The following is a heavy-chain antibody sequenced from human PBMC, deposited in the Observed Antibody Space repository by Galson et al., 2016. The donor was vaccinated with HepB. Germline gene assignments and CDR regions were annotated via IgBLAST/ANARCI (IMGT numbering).Heavy chain of an antibody. V-gene: IGHV3-11*01. CDR3: VRDGHDQRDYSNGWYYFDF. J-gene: IGHJ4*02. CDR1: AFTFSDYY. Sequence: SLRLSCAASAFTFSDYYMSWIRQAPGKGLEWISYISSSGSLIYYADSVKGRFSISRDNARNALYLQMNSLRAEDTAVYYCVRDGHDQRDYSNGWYYFDFLGQGTLVTVSP. D-gene: IGHD6-19*01. CDR2: ISSSGSLI.